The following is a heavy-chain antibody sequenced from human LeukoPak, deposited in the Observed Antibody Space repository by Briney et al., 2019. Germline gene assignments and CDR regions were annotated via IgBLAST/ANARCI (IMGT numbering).Heavy chain of an antibody. D-gene: IGHD5-12*01. Sequence: SETLSLTCAVYGGSFSGYYWSWIRQPPGKELEWIGEINHSGSTNYNPSLKSRVTISVDTSKNQVSLKLRSVTAADTAVYYCARTTEGYAGGPGYSYYYYMDVWGKGTTVTISS. V-gene: IGHV4-34*01. J-gene: IGHJ6*03. CDR1: GGSFSGYY. CDR2: INHSGST. CDR3: ARTTEGYAGGPGYSYYYYMDV.